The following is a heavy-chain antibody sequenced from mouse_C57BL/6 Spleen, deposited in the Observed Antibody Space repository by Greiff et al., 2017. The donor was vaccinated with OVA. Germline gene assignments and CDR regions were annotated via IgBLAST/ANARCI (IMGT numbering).Heavy chain of an antibody. J-gene: IGHJ3*01. Sequence: VQLQQPGAELVRPGSSVKLSCKASGYTFTSYWMHWVKQRPIQGLEWIGNIDPSDSETHYNQKFKDKATLTVDKSSSTAYMQLSSLTSEDSAVYYCARRGFYYDYDWCAYWGQGTLVTVSA. CDR3: ARRGFYYDYDWCAY. D-gene: IGHD2-4*01. CDR1: GYTFTSYW. CDR2: IDPSDSET. V-gene: IGHV1-52*01.